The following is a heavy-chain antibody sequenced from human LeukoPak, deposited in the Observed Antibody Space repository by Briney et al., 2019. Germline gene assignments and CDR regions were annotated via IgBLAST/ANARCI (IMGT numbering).Heavy chain of an antibody. CDR1: GFNLNRHW. CDR3: ARAQIKVGMEFDI. CDR2: INTDGSST. V-gene: IGHV3-74*01. J-gene: IGHJ3*02. Sequence: PGGSLRLSCAACGFNLNRHWMHWVRQAPGKGLVWVSRINTDGSSTTYADSVKGRSTISRDNAENTLYLQMKSLRAENTAVYYCARAQIKVGMEFDIWGQGTMVTVSS. D-gene: IGHD3-22*01.